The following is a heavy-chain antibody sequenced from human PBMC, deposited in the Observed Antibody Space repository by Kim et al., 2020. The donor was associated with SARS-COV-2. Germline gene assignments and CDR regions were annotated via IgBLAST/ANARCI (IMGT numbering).Heavy chain of an antibody. CDR2: IKQDGSEK. J-gene: IGHJ4*02. D-gene: IGHD1-26*01. CDR1: GFTFSSYW. Sequence: GGSLRLSCAASGFTFSSYWMSWVRQAPGKGLEWVANIKQDGSEKYYVDSVKGRFTISRDNAKNSLYLQMNSLRAEDTAVYYCARDPEWDLYYFDYWGQGTLVTVSS. CDR3: ARDPEWDLYYFDY. V-gene: IGHV3-7*03.